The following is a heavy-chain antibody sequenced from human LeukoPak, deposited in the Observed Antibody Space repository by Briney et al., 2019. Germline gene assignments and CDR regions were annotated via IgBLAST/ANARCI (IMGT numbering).Heavy chain of an antibody. Sequence: GGSLRLSCAASGFTFSSYSMNWVRQAPGKGLEWVSSISSSSSYIYYADSVKGRFTISRDNAKNSLYLQMNSLRAEDTAVYYCAKDSYGDYVLDYWGQGTLVTVSS. V-gene: IGHV3-21*04. J-gene: IGHJ4*02. CDR1: GFTFSSYS. CDR3: AKDSYGDYVLDY. CDR2: ISSSSSYI. D-gene: IGHD4-17*01.